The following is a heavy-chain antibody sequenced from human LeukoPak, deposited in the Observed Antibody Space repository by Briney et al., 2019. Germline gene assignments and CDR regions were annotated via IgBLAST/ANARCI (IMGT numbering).Heavy chain of an antibody. V-gene: IGHV3-21*01. J-gene: IGHJ4*02. Sequence: GGSLRLSCAASGFTFSSYSMNWVRQAPGKGLEWVSSISSSSSSYIYYADSVKGRFTISRDNAKNSLYLQMNSLRAEDTAVYYCARGTVAGAFGYWGQGTLVTVSS. CDR2: ISSSSSSYI. CDR1: GFTFSSYS. D-gene: IGHD6-19*01. CDR3: ARGTVAGAFGY.